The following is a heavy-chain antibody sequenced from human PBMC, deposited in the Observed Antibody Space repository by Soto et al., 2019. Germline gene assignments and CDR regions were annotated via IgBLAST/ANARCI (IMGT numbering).Heavy chain of an antibody. D-gene: IGHD3-16*01. J-gene: IGHJ5*02. CDR2: ITSKSTTI. CDR3: ARGMGACSDSSCYPGPYDS. Sequence: GGSLRLSCAASGFTFTSYSMNWVRQAPGQGLEWVSYITSKSTTIKYADSVKGRFAVSRDNAKNSLYLQLNSLRDEDTAVYYCARGMGACSDSSCYPGPYDSWGQGTLVTVSS. V-gene: IGHV3-48*02. CDR1: GFTFTSYS.